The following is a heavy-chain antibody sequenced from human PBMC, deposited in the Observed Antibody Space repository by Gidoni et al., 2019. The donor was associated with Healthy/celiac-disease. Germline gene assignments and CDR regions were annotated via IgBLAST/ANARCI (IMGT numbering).Heavy chain of an antibody. D-gene: IGHD6-19*01. Sequence: EVQLVESGGGLVQPGGSLRLSCAASGFTFSSYAMSWVRQAPGKGLEWVSAISGSGGSTYYADSVKGRFTISRDNSKNTLYLQMNSLRAEDTAVYYCAKGLGKGQWLGYYFDYWGQGTLVTVSS. CDR3: AKGLGKGQWLGYYFDY. V-gene: IGHV3-23*04. J-gene: IGHJ4*02. CDR2: ISGSGGST. CDR1: GFTFSSYA.